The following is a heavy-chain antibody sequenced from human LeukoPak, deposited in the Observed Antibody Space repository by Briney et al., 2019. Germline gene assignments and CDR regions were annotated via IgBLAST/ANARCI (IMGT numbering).Heavy chain of an antibody. CDR2: IYYSGST. J-gene: IGHJ4*02. CDR1: GGSISSSSYY. D-gene: IGHD3-10*01. Sequence: SETLSLTCTVSGGSISSSSYYWGWIRQPPGKGLEWIGSIYYSGSTYYNPSLKSRVTISVDTSKNQFSLKLSSVTAADTAVYYCARRSRYGSGSTWRDGADYWGQGTLVTVSS. V-gene: IGHV4-39*01. CDR3: ARRSRYGSGSTWRDGADY.